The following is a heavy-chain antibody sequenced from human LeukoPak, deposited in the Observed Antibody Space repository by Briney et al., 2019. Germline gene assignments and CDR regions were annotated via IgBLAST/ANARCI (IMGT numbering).Heavy chain of an antibody. J-gene: IGHJ4*02. CDR3: ARVVEMATIGIFDY. CDR2: IYYSGST. D-gene: IGHD5-24*01. Sequence: TSETLSLTCAVYGGSFSGYYWSWIRQPPGKGLEWIGYIYYSGSTNYNPSLKSRVTISVDTSKNQFSLKLSSVTAADTAVYYCARVVEMATIGIFDYWGQGTLVTVSS. CDR1: GGSFSGYY. V-gene: IGHV4-59*01.